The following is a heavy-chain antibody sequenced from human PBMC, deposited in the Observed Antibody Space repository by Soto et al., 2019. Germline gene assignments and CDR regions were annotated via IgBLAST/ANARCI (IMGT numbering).Heavy chain of an antibody. J-gene: IGHJ4*02. CDR3: ARGTATTVGTS. CDR2: INHSGSA. CDR1: GGSFSGYF. D-gene: IGHD4-17*01. V-gene: IGHV4-34*01. Sequence: QVQLQQWGAGLLKTSETLSLTCAVYGGSFSGYFWRWIRQPPGKGLEWIGEINHSGSANYNPSLKSRVIISLDTSKNQFSLKLSSVTAADTAVYYCARGTATTVGTSWGQGTLVTVSS.